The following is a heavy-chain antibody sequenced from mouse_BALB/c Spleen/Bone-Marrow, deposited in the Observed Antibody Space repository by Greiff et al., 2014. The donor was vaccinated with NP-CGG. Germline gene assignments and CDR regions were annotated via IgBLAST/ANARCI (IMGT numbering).Heavy chain of an antibody. CDR3: ARDSRSTVSHFDY. CDR2: IRNKANGYTT. CDR1: GFTFTDYY. Sequence: EVKLVESGGGLVQPGGSLRLSCATSGFTFTDYYMNWVRQPPGKAPEWLGFIRNKANGYTTEYSASVKGRFTISRDNSQSILYLQMNTLRAEDSATYYCARDSRSTVSHFDYWGQGTTLTVSS. D-gene: IGHD1-1*01. V-gene: IGHV7-3*02. J-gene: IGHJ2*01.